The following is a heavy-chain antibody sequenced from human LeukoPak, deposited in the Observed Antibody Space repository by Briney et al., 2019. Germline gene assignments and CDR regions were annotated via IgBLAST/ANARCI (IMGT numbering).Heavy chain of an antibody. V-gene: IGHV4-34*01. CDR2: INHSGST. CDR3: ARVRPDRIFLENWFDP. J-gene: IGHJ5*02. D-gene: IGHD2/OR15-2a*01. Sequence: SETLSLTCAVYGGSFSGYYWSWIRQPPGKGLEWIGEINHSGSTNYNPSLKSRVTISVDTSKSQFSLKLSSVTAADTAVYYCARVRPDRIFLENWFDPWGQGTLVTVSS. CDR1: GGSFSGYY.